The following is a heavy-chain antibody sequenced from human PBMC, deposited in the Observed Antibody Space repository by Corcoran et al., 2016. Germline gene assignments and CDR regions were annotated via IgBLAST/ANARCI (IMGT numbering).Heavy chain of an antibody. D-gene: IGHD4-17*01. V-gene: IGHV4-59*01. CDR1: GGSISSCY. CDR2: IYYSGST. CDR3: ARHDGDYHPGYRGGMDV. Sequence: QVQLQESGPGLVKPSETLSLTCTVSGGSISSCYWSWIRQPPGKGLEWIGYIYYSGSTNYNPSLKSRVTISVDTSKNQFSLKLSSVTAADTAVYYCARHDGDYHPGYRGGMDVWGQGTTVTVSS. J-gene: IGHJ6*02.